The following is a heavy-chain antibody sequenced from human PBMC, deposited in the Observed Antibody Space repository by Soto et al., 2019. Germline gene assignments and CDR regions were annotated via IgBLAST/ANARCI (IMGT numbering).Heavy chain of an antibody. V-gene: IGHV3-23*01. J-gene: IGHJ4*02. D-gene: IGHD5-12*01. CDR2: ISGSGGST. Sequence: GSLRLSCAASGFTFSSYAMSWVRQAPGKGLEWVSAISGSGGSTYYADSVKGRFTISRDNSKNTLYLQMNSLRAEDTAVYYCAKDPIRYSGYDSGYYFDYWGQGTLVTVSS. CDR3: AKDPIRYSGYDSGYYFDY. CDR1: GFTFSSYA.